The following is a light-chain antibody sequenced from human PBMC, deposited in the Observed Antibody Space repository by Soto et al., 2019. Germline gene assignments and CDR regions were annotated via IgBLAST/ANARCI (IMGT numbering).Light chain of an antibody. V-gene: IGLV1-47*01. Sequence: QSVVTQPPSASGTPGQRVTISCSGSSFNIGRNDVFWYQQLPGTAPKLIIYRNDQRPSGVSDRFSASKSGTSASLVISGLRSEDESDYYCAAWDDSLSGWEFGGGTKLTVL. CDR2: RND. J-gene: IGLJ3*02. CDR1: SFNIGRND. CDR3: AAWDDSLSGWE.